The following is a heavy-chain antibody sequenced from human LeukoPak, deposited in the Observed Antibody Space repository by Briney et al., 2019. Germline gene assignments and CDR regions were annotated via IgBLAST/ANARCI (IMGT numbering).Heavy chain of an antibody. CDR1: GFTSSDYY. D-gene: IGHD6-19*01. CDR2: ISSSGSTI. Sequence: PGGTLRLSCAASGFTSSDYYMSWVPEAPGRGLEWVSYISSSGSTIYHADSVRGRFAISRDNAKNSLYLQMNSLRAEDTAVYYCARRIYSSGWDDAFDIWGQGTMVTVSS. CDR3: ARRIYSSGWDDAFDI. V-gene: IGHV3-11*01. J-gene: IGHJ3*02.